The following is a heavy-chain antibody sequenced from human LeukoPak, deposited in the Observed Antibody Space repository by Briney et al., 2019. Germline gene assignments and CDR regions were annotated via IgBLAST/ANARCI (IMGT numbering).Heavy chain of an antibody. D-gene: IGHD5-24*01. J-gene: IGHJ4*02. Sequence: VASVKVSCKASGYTFTGYYMHWVRQAPGQGLEWMGGIIPIFGTANYAQKFQGRVTITADKSTSTAYMELSSLRSEDTAVYYCAKTPVGMVTLDYWGQGTLVTVSS. CDR1: GYTFTGYY. CDR2: IIPIFGTA. CDR3: AKTPVGMVTLDY. V-gene: IGHV1-69*06.